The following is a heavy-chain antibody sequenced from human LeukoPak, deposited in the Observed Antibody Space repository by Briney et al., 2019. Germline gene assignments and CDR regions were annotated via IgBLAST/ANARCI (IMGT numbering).Heavy chain of an antibody. CDR2: IYHGGNT. V-gene: IGHV4-38-2*02. D-gene: IGHD3-22*01. Sequence: SETLSLTCTVSGYSISSGYFWGWIRQPPGKGLEWIGTIYHGGNTDYNVSLKSRVTMSVDTSKNQFSLKLSSVTAADTAVYYCARANYYDTSGYSRGAFDIWGQGTMVTVSS. J-gene: IGHJ3*02. CDR1: GYSISSGYF. CDR3: ARANYYDTSGYSRGAFDI.